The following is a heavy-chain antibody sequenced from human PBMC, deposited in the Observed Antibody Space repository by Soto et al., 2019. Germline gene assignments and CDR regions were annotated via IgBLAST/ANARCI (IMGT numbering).Heavy chain of an antibody. CDR3: XKDRDDVLMVYATDFDY. D-gene: IGHD2-8*01. V-gene: IGHV3-7*03. Sequence: GGLLRLSCAASGFTFGYYWMSWVRQAPGKGLEWLATIKLDASEKKYVDSVKGRFTLSRDNAKNSLYLQMNSLRAEDTAVYYCXKDRDDVLMVYATDFDYWGQGTLVTVSS. CDR1: GFTFGYYW. CDR2: IKLDASEK. J-gene: IGHJ4*02.